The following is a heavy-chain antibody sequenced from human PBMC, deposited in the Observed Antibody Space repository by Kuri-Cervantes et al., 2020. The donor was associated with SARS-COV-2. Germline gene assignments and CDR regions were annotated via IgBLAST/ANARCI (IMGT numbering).Heavy chain of an antibody. J-gene: IGHJ4*02. V-gene: IGHV3-11*06. CDR2: ISSSSSYT. CDR3: VRVLVRGLMSRRYFDF. Sequence: GESLKISCTASGFTFGDYYMSWIRQAPGKGLEWVSYISSSSSYTNYADSVKGRFTISRDNARNSLYLEMNSLGVGDTALYYCVRVLVRGLMSRRYFDFWGQGTLVTVSS. D-gene: IGHD3-10*01. CDR1: GFTFGDYY.